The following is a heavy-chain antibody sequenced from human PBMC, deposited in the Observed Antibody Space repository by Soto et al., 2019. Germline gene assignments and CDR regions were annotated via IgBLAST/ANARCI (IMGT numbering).Heavy chain of an antibody. V-gene: IGHV1-69*08. D-gene: IGHD3-16*01. Sequence: QVQLVQSGAEVKKPGSSVKVSCKASGGTFSTYTITWVRQAPGPGLEWMGRIIPIIGIINYAQKCQGRVTRSADKFTGTAYMELTGQRSDDTAVYYRAGDPDSHYNDSHASTYPRGQGTLVTVSS. CDR3: AGDPDSHYNDSHASTYP. J-gene: IGHJ5*02. CDR2: IIPIIGII. CDR1: GGTFSTYT.